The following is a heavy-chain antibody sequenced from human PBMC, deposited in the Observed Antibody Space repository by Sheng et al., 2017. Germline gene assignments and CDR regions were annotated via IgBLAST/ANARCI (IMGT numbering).Heavy chain of an antibody. D-gene: IGHD6-6*01. J-gene: IGHJ4*02. Sequence: QVQLVQSGAEVKKPGSSVKVSCKASGGTFSSYTISWVRQAPGQGLEWMGRIIPILGIANYAQKFQGRVTITADKSTSTAYMELSSLRSEDTAVYYCAREEYSSSSIDYWGQGTLVTVSS. CDR2: IIPILGIA. CDR1: GGTFSSYT. CDR3: AREEYSSSSIDY. V-gene: IGHV1-69*08.